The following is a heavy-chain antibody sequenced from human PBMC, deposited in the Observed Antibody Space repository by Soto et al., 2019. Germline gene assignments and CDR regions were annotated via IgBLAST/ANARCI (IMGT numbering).Heavy chain of an antibody. V-gene: IGHV4-59*01. CDR3: ARDAGKFDY. CDR2: IYYSGST. J-gene: IGHJ4*02. D-gene: IGHD3-10*01. CDR1: GGSISSYY. Sequence: SVTLSLTCTVSGGSISSYYWSWIRQPPGKGLEWIGYIYYSGSTNYNPSLKSRVTISVDTSKNQFSLKLSSVTAADTAVYYCARDAGKFDYWGQGTLVTVSS.